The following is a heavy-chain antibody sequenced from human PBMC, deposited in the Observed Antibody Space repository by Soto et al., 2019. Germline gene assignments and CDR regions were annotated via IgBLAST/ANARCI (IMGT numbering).Heavy chain of an antibody. CDR2: ISWNSGSI. D-gene: IGHD6-19*01. J-gene: IGHJ4*02. CDR1: GFTFDDYA. V-gene: IGHV3-9*01. CDR3: AKDMGAVVCTTGFDY. Sequence: GGSLRLSCAASGFTFDDYAMHWVRQAPGKGLEWVSGISWNSGSIGYADSVKGRFTISRDNAKNSLYLQMNSLRAEDTALYYCAKDMGAVVCTTGFDYRGQGT.